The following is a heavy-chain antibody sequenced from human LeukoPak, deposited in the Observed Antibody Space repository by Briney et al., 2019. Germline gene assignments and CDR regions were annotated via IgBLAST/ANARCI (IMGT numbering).Heavy chain of an antibody. D-gene: IGHD3-10*01. CDR2: IMQDGSEK. CDR1: GFTFSSYW. Sequence: GGSLRLSCAASGFTFSSYWMSWVRQAPGKGLEWVANIMQDGSEKYYVDSVKGRFTISRDNAKNSLYLQMNSLRAEDTAVYYCARVTSMVRGVIAHYYYYGMDVWAKGPRSPSP. J-gene: IGHJ6*02. CDR3: ARVTSMVRGVIAHYYYYGMDV. V-gene: IGHV3-7*01.